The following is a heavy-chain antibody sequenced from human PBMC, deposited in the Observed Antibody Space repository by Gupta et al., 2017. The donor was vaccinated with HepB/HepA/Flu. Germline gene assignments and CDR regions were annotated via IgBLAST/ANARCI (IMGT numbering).Heavy chain of an antibody. J-gene: IGHJ5*02. CDR1: GGTLSSFA. D-gene: IGHD6-25*01. CDR3: TRDLAAGQWFDP. Sequence: LVQSGTEVKKPGAAVRVSCKTSGGTLSSFAFNWVRQAPGHGLEWMGGLIPPFGTSNFAHRFQGSLTLTADSVSNTMYIELKKLTSDDKAVYYWTRDLAAGQWFDPWGEGTLVTVSS. V-gene: IGHV1-69*06. CDR2: LIPPFGTS.